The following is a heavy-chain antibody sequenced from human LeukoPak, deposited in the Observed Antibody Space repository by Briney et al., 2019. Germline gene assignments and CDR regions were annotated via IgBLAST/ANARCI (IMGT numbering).Heavy chain of an antibody. V-gene: IGHV3-23*01. CDR2: ISSSGGST. Sequence: GGSLRLSCAASGFTFTSYAISWVRQAPGKGLEWVSSISSSGGSTYYADSVKGRFTISRDNSKNTVYLQMNTLRAEDTTVYYCAKDTSYHSGSYFGGQGTLVTVSS. J-gene: IGHJ4*02. CDR3: AKDTSYHSGSYF. CDR1: GFTFTSYA. D-gene: IGHD1-26*01.